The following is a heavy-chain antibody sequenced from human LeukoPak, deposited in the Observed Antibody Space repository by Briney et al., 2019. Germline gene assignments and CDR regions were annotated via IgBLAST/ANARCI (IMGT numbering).Heavy chain of an antibody. CDR2: IYSGGST. D-gene: IGHD3-22*01. CDR1: GFTFSDYY. J-gene: IGHJ3*02. Sequence: PGGSLRLSCAASGFTFSDYYMSWIRQAPGKGLEWVSVIYSGGSTYYADSVKGRFTISRDNSKNTLYLQMNSLRAEDAAVYYCARDLPLYYYDSSGYSNAFDIWGQGTMVTVSS. CDR3: ARDLPLYYYDSSGYSNAFDI. V-gene: IGHV3-66*02.